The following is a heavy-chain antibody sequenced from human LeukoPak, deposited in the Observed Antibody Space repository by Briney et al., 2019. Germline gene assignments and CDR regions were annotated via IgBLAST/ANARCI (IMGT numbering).Heavy chain of an antibody. CDR1: GYTFTGYY. V-gene: IGHV1-2*02. J-gene: IGHJ4*02. Sequence: ASVKVSCEASGYTFTGYYMHWVRQAPGQGLEWMGWINPNSGGTNYAQKFQGRVTMTRDTSISTAYMELSRLRSDDTAVYYCAREYCSSTSCYNDVPDYWGQGTLVTVSS. CDR2: INPNSGGT. CDR3: AREYCSSTSCYNDVPDY. D-gene: IGHD2-2*02.